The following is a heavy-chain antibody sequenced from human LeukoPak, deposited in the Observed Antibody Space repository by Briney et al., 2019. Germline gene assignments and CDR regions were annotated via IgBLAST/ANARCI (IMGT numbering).Heavy chain of an antibody. D-gene: IGHD3-10*01. CDR2: ISSSSSYT. CDR3: ARVLVSGNYGSGSYYNALPKYYFDY. V-gene: IGHV3-11*05. CDR1: GFTFSDYY. Sequence: GGSLRLSCAASGFTFSDYYMSWIRQAPGKGLEWVSYISSSSSYTNYADSVKGRFTISRDNAKNSLYLQMNSLRAEDTAVYYFARVLVSGNYGSGSYYNALPKYYFDYGGQGTRVTFSS. J-gene: IGHJ4*02.